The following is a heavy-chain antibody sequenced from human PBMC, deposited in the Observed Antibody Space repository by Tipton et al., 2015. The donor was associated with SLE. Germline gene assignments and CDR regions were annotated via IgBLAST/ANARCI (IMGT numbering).Heavy chain of an antibody. D-gene: IGHD1-26*01. J-gene: IGHJ3*02. V-gene: IGHV4-61*02. CDR1: GDSISSGSYY. CDR3: ARDGSQWGGDAFDI. CDR2: IYTSGST. Sequence: LRLSCTVSGDSISSGSYYWSWIRQPAGKGLEWIGRIYTSGSTNYNPSLKSRVTMLVDTSKNQFSLKLSSVTAADTAVYYCARDGSQWGGDAFDIWGQGTMVTVSS.